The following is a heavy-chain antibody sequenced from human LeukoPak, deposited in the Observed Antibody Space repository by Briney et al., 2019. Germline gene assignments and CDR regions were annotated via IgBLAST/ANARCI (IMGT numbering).Heavy chain of an antibody. CDR3: AREKGPYDFWSGSVNPLGTDRDPMDV. D-gene: IGHD3-3*01. CDR2: IYYSGST. V-gene: IGHV4-59*01. CDR1: GGSISSCY. J-gene: IGHJ6*04. Sequence: SETLSLTCTVSGGSISSCYWSWIRQPPGKGLEWIGYIYYSGSTNYNPSLKSRVTISVDTSKNQFSLKLSSVTAADTAVYYCAREKGPYDFWSGSVNPLGTDRDPMDVWGKGTTVTVSS.